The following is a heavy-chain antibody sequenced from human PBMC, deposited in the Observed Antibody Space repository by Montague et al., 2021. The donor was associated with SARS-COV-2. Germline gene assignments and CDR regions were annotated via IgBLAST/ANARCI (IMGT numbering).Heavy chain of an antibody. CDR1: GFTFSSYG. CDR3: ARQLGYYYGMDV. CDR2: IWYDGSNK. Sequence: SLRLSCAASGFTFSSYGMHWVRQAPGKGLEWVAVIWYDGSNKYYADSVKGRFTISRDNSKNTLYLQMNSLRAEDTAVYYCARQLGYYYGMDVWGQGTLVTVSS. D-gene: IGHD3-10*01. J-gene: IGHJ6*02. V-gene: IGHV3-33*01.